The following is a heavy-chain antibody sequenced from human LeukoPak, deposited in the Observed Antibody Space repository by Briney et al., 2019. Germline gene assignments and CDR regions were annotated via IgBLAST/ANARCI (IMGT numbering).Heavy chain of an antibody. CDR1: VDSISGYY. D-gene: IGHD2-8*01. V-gene: IGHV4-4*07. J-gene: IGHJ4*02. CDR2: IYTSGNT. CDR3: ARDPSLFNGYFAY. Sequence: SETLSLTRTVSVDSISGYYWNWIRQPAGKGREWIGRIYTSGNTNYKPSLKSRVTMSVDTSKNQISLSLTSVTAADTAVYYCARDPSLFNGYFAYWGQGILVTVSS.